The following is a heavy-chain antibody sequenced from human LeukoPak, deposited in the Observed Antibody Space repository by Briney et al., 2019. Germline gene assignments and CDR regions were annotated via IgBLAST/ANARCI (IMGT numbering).Heavy chain of an antibody. CDR3: ARAVRGGDITDPQGAFDI. Sequence: ASVNVSCKASGYTFTGYYMHWVRQAPGQGLEWMGWINPNSGGTNYAQKFQGWVTMTRDTSISTAYMELSRLRSDDTAVYYCARAVRGGDITDPQGAFDIWGQGTMVTVSS. J-gene: IGHJ3*02. CDR1: GYTFTGYY. D-gene: IGHD2-21*02. CDR2: INPNSGGT. V-gene: IGHV1-2*04.